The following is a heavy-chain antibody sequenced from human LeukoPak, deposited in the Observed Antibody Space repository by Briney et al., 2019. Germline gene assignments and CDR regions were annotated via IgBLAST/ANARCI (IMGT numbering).Heavy chain of an antibody. Sequence: ASVKVSCKASGYTFTAYYIHWVRQAPGQGLEWMGRINPNSGGTNYALKFQGRVTMTRDTSISTAYMELSRLKSDDTAVYYCASVTYYDSSGYYLGDYWGQGTLVTVSS. CDR1: GYTFTAYY. CDR3: ASVTYYDSSGYYLGDY. V-gene: IGHV1-2*06. J-gene: IGHJ4*02. CDR2: INPNSGGT. D-gene: IGHD3-22*01.